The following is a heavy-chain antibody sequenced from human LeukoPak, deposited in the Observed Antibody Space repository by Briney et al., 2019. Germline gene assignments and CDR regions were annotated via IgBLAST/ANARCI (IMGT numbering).Heavy chain of an antibody. CDR1: GFTFTSYS. J-gene: IGHJ4*02. CDR3: AKVKWKLIGYFDY. CDR2: ISYDGSNK. Sequence: GGSLRLSCAASGFTFTSYSMNWVRQAPGKGLEWVAVISYDGSNKYYADSVKGRFTISRDNSKNTLYLQMNSLRAEDTAVYFCAKVKWKLIGYFDYWGQGTLVTVSS. V-gene: IGHV3-30-3*01. D-gene: IGHD1-20*01.